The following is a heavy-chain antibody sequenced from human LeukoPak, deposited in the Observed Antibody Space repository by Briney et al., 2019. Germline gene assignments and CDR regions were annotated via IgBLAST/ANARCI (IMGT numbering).Heavy chain of an antibody. CDR3: ARGNSSSWYGGP. CDR2: IQTSGST. J-gene: IGHJ5*02. D-gene: IGHD6-13*01. V-gene: IGHV4-61*02. Sequence: TSQTLSLTCTVSGGSINSGGSYWNWIRQPAGKGLEWIGRIQTSGSTNYNPSLKSRVTISVDTSKNQFSLKLSSVTAADTAVYYCARGNSSSWYGGPWGQGTLVTVSS. CDR1: GGSINSGGSY.